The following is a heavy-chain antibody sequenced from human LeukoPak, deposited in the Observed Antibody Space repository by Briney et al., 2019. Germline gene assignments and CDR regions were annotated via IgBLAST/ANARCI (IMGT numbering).Heavy chain of an antibody. D-gene: IGHD2-15*01. V-gene: IGHV1-69*05. CDR1: GGTFSSYA. CDR3: ARDSGYCSGGSCWFDY. CDR2: IIPIFGTA. Sequence: SVKVSCKASGGTFSSYAISWVRQAPGQGLEWMGGIIPIFGTANYARKFQGRATITTDESTSTAYMELSSLRSEDTAVYYCARDSGYCSGGSCWFDYWGQGTLVTVSS. J-gene: IGHJ4*02.